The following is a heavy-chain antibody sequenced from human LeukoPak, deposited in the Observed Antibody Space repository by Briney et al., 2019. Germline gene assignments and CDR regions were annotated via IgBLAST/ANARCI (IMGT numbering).Heavy chain of an antibody. Sequence: PGGPLRLSCAASGFTFSRTWMYWVRQAPGKGLVWVSRINSDGSSTTYADSVKGRFTISRDNAKNTAYLQMNSLRGEDTAVYFCARDWHYAMDVWGQGTTVTVSS. CDR2: INSDGSST. CDR3: ARDWHYAMDV. J-gene: IGHJ6*02. CDR1: GFTFSRTW. V-gene: IGHV3-74*01.